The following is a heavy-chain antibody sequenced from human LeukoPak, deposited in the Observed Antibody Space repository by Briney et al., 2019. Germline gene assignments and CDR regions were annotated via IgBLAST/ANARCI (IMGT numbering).Heavy chain of an antibody. J-gene: IGHJ3*02. D-gene: IGHD3-16*01. CDR3: AKDRDDYVWGSYLGAFDI. CDR1: GFTFSSYA. CDR2: ISGSGGGT. Sequence: GGSLRLSCAASGFTFSSYAMSWVRQAPGKGLEWVSLISGSGGGTYYADSVKGRFTISRDNSKNTLYLQMNSLRAEDTAVFYCAKDRDDYVWGSYLGAFDIWGQGTMVTVSS. V-gene: IGHV3-23*01.